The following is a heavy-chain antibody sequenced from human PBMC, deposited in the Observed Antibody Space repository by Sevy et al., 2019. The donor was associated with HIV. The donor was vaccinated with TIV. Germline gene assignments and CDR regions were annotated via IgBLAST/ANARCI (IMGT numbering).Heavy chain of an antibody. V-gene: IGHV3-23*01. CDR3: ASPSTYYYDSSGYHHFDY. CDR2: ISGRGGST. Sequence: GGSLRLSCAASGFTFSSYAMSWVRQAPGKGLEWVSAISGRGGSTYSADSVKGRFTISRDNSKNTLYLQMNSLRAEDTAVYYCASPSTYYYDSSGYHHFDYWGQGTLVTVSS. CDR1: GFTFSSYA. D-gene: IGHD3-22*01. J-gene: IGHJ4*02.